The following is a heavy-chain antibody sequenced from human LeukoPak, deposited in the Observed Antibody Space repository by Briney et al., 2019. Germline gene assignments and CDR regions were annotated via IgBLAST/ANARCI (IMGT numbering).Heavy chain of an antibody. J-gene: IGHJ4*02. D-gene: IGHD6-19*01. CDR2: IYTSGST. V-gene: IGHV4-4*07. Sequence: PSETLSLTCTVSGGSISSYYWSWIRQPAGKGLEWSGRIYTSGSTNYNPSLKSRVTMSVDTSKNQFSLKLSSVTAADTAVYYCARDWQWRGGYYFDYWGQGTLVTVSS. CDR3: ARDWQWRGGYYFDY. CDR1: GGSISSYY.